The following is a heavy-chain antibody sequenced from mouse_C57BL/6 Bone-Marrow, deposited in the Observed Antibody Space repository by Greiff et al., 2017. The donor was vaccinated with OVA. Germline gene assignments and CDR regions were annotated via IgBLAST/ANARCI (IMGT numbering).Heavy chain of an antibody. CDR1: GYTFTSYW. D-gene: IGHD1-1*01. V-gene: IGHV1-64*01. CDR2: IHPNSGST. CDR3: ARTYYYGSSYGFAY. J-gene: IGHJ3*01. Sequence: VQLQQPGAELVKPGASVKLSCKASGYTFTSYWMHWVKQRPGQGLEWIGMIHPNSGSTNYNEKFKSKATLTVDKSSSTAYMQLSSLTSEDSAVYYGARTYYYGSSYGFAYWDRGTLVTVSA.